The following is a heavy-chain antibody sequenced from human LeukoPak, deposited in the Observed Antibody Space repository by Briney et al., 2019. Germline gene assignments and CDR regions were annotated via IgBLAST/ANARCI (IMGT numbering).Heavy chain of an antibody. J-gene: IGHJ3*02. D-gene: IGHD4-17*01. V-gene: IGHV3-23*01. Sequence: GGSLRLSCAASGFTSSSFAMSWVRQAPGKGPEWVSGISGSGDSIFYADSVKGRFTISRDNSKSTLYLQMNSLRAEDTAVYYCAQPRSDYVDDALDIWGQGTVVTVSS. CDR3: AQPRSDYVDDALDI. CDR1: GFTSSSFA. CDR2: ISGSGDSI.